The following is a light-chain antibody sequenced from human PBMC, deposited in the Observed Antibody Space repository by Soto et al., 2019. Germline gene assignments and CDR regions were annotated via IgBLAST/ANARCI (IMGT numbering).Light chain of an antibody. Sequence: EIVLTQSPGTLSLSPGERATLSCRASQGVSSTYLAWYQQRLGQAPRLLIFCASSRATGIPDRFSGSGSGTDLTRSISRLEPEDFAVYYCQLYGNSPPMYTFGQGTKVEIK. CDR3: QLYGNSPPMYT. J-gene: IGKJ2*01. CDR2: CAS. V-gene: IGKV3-20*01. CDR1: QGVSSTY.